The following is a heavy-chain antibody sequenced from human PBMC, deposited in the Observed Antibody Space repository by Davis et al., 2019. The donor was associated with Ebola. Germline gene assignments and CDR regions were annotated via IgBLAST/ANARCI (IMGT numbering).Heavy chain of an antibody. CDR2: IKQDDSEK. Sequence: GGSLRLSCAASAFTFSSYWMSWVRQAPGKGLEWVANIKQDDSEKYYVDSVKGRFTISRDNAQNSVYLQMNSLRAEDTAVYYCARGNGQNYGSALDYWGQRTLVTVSS. V-gene: IGHV3-7*01. J-gene: IGHJ4*02. D-gene: IGHD3-10*01. CDR3: ARGNGQNYGSALDY. CDR1: AFTFSSYW.